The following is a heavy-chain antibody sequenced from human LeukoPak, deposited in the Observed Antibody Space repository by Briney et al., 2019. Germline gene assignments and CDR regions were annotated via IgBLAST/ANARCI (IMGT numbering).Heavy chain of an antibody. CDR1: GGTFSSYA. J-gene: IGHJ6*03. Sequence: SVKVSCKASGGTFSSYAISWVRQAPGQGLEWTGGIIPIFGTANYAQKFQGRVTITTDESTSTAYMELSSLRSEDTAVYYCATRSGIAVAGTPGNGYYYYYMDVWGKGTTVTVSS. V-gene: IGHV1-69*05. CDR3: ATRSGIAVAGTPGNGYYYYYMDV. D-gene: IGHD6-19*01. CDR2: IIPIFGTA.